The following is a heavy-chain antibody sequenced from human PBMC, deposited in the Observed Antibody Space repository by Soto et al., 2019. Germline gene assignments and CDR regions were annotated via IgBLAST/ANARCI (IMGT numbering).Heavy chain of an antibody. Sequence: GGSLRLSCAASGFTLSSYSMNWVRQAPGKGLEWVSSISSSSSYIYYADSVKGRFTISRDNAKNSLYLQMNSLRAEDTAVYYCARGSPYGSGSYYLSDYWCQGTLVTVSS. CDR1: GFTLSSYS. D-gene: IGHD3-10*01. CDR2: ISSSSSYI. V-gene: IGHV3-21*01. J-gene: IGHJ4*02. CDR3: ARGSPYGSGSYYLSDY.